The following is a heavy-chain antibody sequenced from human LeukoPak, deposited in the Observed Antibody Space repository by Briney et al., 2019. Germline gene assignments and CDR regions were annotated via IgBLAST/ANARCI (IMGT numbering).Heavy chain of an antibody. CDR2: ISYDGSNK. CDR1: GFTFSSYG. D-gene: IGHD2-21*02. Sequence: GRSLRLSCAASGFTFSSYGMPWVRQAPGKGLEWVAVISYDGSNKYYADSVKGRFTISRDNSKNTLYLQMNSLRAEDTAVYYCAKANPPLYCGGDCYSRGFDPWGQGTLVTVSS. V-gene: IGHV3-30*18. J-gene: IGHJ5*02. CDR3: AKANPPLYCGGDCYSRGFDP.